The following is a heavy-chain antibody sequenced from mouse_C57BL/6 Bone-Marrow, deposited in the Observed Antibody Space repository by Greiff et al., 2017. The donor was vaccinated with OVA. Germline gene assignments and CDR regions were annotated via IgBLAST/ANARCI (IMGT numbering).Heavy chain of an antibody. CDR1: GYTFTDYY. J-gene: IGHJ3*01. Sequence: VQLQQSGAELVRPGASVKLSCKASGYTFTDYYINWVKQRPGQGLEWIARIYPGSGNTYYNEKFKGKATLTAEKSSSTAYMQLSSLTSEDSAVYFCARRLDYYGSEGFAYWGQGTLVTVSA. V-gene: IGHV1-76*01. CDR3: ARRLDYYGSEGFAY. D-gene: IGHD1-1*01. CDR2: IYPGSGNT.